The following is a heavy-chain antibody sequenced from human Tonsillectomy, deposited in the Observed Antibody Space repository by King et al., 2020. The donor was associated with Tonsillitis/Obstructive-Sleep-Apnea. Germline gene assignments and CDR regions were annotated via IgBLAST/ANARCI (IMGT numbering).Heavy chain of an antibody. CDR3: ARVDCSSASCYTENWFDL. CDR1: GYSFTSYW. CDR2: IDPTDSYN. D-gene: IGHD2-2*02. Sequence: DVQLVESGAEVKKPGESLKISCKGSGYSFTSYWISWVRQLPGKGLEWMGRIDPTDSYNNYSPSFQGPVTISADKSSSTAYLQWSSLKASDTAMYYCARVDCSSASCYTENWFDLWGQGTLVTVSS. V-gene: IGHV5-10-1*03. J-gene: IGHJ5*02.